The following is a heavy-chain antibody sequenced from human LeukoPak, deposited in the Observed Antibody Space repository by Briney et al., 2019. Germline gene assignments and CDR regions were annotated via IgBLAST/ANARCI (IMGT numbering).Heavy chain of an antibody. Sequence: ASVKVSCKASGYAFTSYYMHWVRQAPGQGLEWMGIINPSGGSTSYAQKFQGRVTMTRDTSTSTVYMELSSLRSEDTAVYYCARAPRTTDFDYWGQGTLVTVSS. CDR3: ARAPRTTDFDY. CDR2: INPSGGST. CDR1: GYAFTSYY. V-gene: IGHV1-46*01. D-gene: IGHD1-1*01. J-gene: IGHJ4*02.